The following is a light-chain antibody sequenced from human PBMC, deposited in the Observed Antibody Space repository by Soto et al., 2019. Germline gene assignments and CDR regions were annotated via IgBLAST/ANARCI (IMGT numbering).Light chain of an antibody. J-gene: IGKJ5*01. CDR1: QSLLHTNGYNY. CDR3: MQGLQTPSIT. CDR2: LGS. V-gene: IGKV2-28*01. Sequence: DLVMTQSPLSLPVTPGEPASISCRSSQSLLHTNGYNYLDWYLQKPGQSPQLLIYLGSNRASGVPDRFSGSGSGTDFTLKITWVEAEDVGVYYCMQGLQTPSITFGQGTRLEI.